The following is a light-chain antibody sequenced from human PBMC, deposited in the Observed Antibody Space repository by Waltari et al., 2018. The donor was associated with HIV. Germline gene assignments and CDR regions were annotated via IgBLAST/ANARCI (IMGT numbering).Light chain of an antibody. J-gene: IGKJ4*01. CDR3: QQYYSFPLT. CDR2: WAS. CDR1: QSVLYISNNKNY. V-gene: IGKV4-1*01. Sequence: IVMRQSTDSLAVSLGERATINCKSSQSVLYISNNKNYLAWYHQKQGQHPKLLIYWASTRESGVPDRFSGSGSGPDFTLTISSRQAEDVAVYYCQQYYSFPLTFGGGTKVEIK.